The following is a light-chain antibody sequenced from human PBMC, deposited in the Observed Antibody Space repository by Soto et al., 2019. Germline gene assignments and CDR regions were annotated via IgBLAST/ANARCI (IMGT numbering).Light chain of an antibody. CDR2: DAS. J-gene: IGKJ1*01. CDR3: QQRSNWPWT. Sequence: DIMLTQSPATLSLSPGERATHSCRASQSVSSYLAWYQQKPGQAPRLLIYDASNRATGIPARFSGSGSGTDFTLTISSLEPEDFAVYYCQQRSNWPWTFGQGT. CDR1: QSVSSY. V-gene: IGKV3-11*01.